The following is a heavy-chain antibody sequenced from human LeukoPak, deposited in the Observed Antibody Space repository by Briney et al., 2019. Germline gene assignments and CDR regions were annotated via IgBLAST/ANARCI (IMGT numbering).Heavy chain of an antibody. V-gene: IGHV1-18*04. CDR1: GYTFTSYG. CDR2: ISAYNGNT. J-gene: IGHJ4*02. D-gene: IGHD3-10*01. CDR3: ARDHSITMVRGVIITSSPPLGY. Sequence: ASVKVSCKASGYTFTSYGISWVRQSPGRGLEWMGWISAYNGNTNYAQKLQGRVTMTTDTSTSTAYMELRSLRSDDTAVYYCARDHSITMVRGVIITSSPPLGYWGQGTLVTVSS.